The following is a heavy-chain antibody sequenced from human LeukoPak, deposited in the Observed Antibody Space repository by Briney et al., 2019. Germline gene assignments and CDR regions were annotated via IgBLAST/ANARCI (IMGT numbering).Heavy chain of an antibody. CDR1: GGTFSSYA. CDR2: IIPIFGTA. J-gene: IGHJ6*03. CDR3: ASPPPSAEDYYYYMDV. Sequence: SVKVSCKASGGTFSSYAISWVRQAPGQGLEWMGGIIPIFGTANYAQKFQGRVTITTDESTSTAYMELSSLRSEDTAVYYCASPPPSAEDYYYYMDVWGKGTTVTVSS. V-gene: IGHV1-69*05.